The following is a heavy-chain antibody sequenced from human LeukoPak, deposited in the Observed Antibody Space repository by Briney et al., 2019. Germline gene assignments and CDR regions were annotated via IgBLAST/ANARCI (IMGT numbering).Heavy chain of an antibody. V-gene: IGHV3-30*18. J-gene: IGHJ4*02. CDR3: AKGPLRGTAAAIDY. Sequence: PGGSLRLSCSASGFTFSNYILNWVRQAPGKGLEWVAVISYDGRNKHYPDSVKGRFTISRDISTDTLWLQMDSLRTEDTAVYYCAKGPLRGTAAAIDYWGQGTLVTVSS. CDR2: ISYDGRNK. D-gene: IGHD2-2*01. CDR1: GFTFSNYI.